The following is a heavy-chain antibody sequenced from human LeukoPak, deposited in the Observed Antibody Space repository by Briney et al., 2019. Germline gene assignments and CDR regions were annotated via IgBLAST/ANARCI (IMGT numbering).Heavy chain of an antibody. V-gene: IGHV4-59*01. CDR2: IYYSGST. D-gene: IGHD2-2*01. Sequence: PSETLSLTCIVSRCSLSTNFWSWMRQPPGQGLEWIGYIYYSGSTNYNPSLKSRVTISLDTSKNQFSLKLSSVTAADTAVYYCASMTTSRNWYFDLWGRGALVTVFS. CDR3: ASMTTSRNWYFDL. J-gene: IGHJ2*01. CDR1: RCSLSTNF.